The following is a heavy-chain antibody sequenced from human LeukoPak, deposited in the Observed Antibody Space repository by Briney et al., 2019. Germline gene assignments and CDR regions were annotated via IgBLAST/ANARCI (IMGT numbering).Heavy chain of an antibody. Sequence: PGGSLRLSCDASGFIFSDYYMSWVRQAPGKGLEWISYISNPSSTRYYADSVKGRFTISRDNAKNSLFLQMDSLRAEDTAVYYCARDYFGSDQPFDYWGQGTLVTVSS. D-gene: IGHD3-10*01. V-gene: IGHV3-11*04. J-gene: IGHJ4*02. CDR2: ISNPSSTR. CDR3: ARDYFGSDQPFDY. CDR1: GFIFSDYY.